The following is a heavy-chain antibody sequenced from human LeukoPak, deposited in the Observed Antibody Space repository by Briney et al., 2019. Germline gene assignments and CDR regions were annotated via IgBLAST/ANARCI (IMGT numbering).Heavy chain of an antibody. CDR3: ARDGSKPAAMGGAFDI. J-gene: IGHJ3*02. CDR1: GGSISSGSYY. D-gene: IGHD2-2*01. Sequence: SETLSLTCTVSGGSISSGSYYWSWIRQPAGKGLEWIGRIYTSGSTNYNPSLKSRVTISVDTSKNQFSLKLGSVTAADTAVYYCARDGSKPAAMGGAFDIWGQGTMVTVSS. V-gene: IGHV4-61*02. CDR2: IYTSGST.